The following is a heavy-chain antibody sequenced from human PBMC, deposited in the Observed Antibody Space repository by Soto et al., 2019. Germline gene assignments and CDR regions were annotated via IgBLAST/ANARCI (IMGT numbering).Heavy chain of an antibody. J-gene: IGHJ2*01. CDR3: RDAVPVSAFLLNRSSDL. D-gene: IGHD2-15*01. Sequence: CILQAQGKGLEWVSAISGSGGSTYYADSVKGRFTISRDNSKNTLYLQMNSLSFDYQAVYGIRDAVPVSAFLLNRSSDL. V-gene: IGHV3-23*01. CDR2: ISGSGGST.